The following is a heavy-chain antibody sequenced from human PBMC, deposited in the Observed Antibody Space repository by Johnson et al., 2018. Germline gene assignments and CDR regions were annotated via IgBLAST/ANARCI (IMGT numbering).Heavy chain of an antibody. CDR3: AKDAPRTSGWFHFDF. V-gene: IGHV3-13*01. J-gene: IGHJ4*02. Sequence: EVQLVETGGGLVQPGGSLRLSCVVSGFIFSSYDMHWVRQVTGKGLEWVSGIGIAGDTNYLGSVKGRFTISRENAKNSLYLQMSSLRAGDTAVYYCAKDAPRTSGWFHFDFWGQGALVTVSS. CDR2: IGIAGDT. D-gene: IGHD6-19*01. CDR1: GFIFSSYD.